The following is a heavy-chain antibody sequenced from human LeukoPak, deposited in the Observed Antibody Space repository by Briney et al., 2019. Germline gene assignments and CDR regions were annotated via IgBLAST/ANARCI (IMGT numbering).Heavy chain of an antibody. CDR2: IYHSGST. CDR1: GGSISSSNW. D-gene: IGHD3-10*01. CDR3: ARLQKRITMVRGVDWFDP. Sequence: SETLSLTCTVSGGSISSSNWWSWVRQPPGKGLEWIGEIYHSGSTNYNPSLKSRVTISVGKSKNQFSLKLSSVTAADTAVNYCARLQKRITMVRGVDWFDPWGQGTLVTVSS. V-gene: IGHV4-4*02. J-gene: IGHJ5*02.